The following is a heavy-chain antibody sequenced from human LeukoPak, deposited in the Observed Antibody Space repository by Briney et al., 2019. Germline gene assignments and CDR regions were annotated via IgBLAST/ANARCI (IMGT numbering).Heavy chain of an antibody. Sequence: SETLSLTCTVSGGSISSYYWSWIRQPPGKGLEWIGYIYYSGSTNYNPSLKSRVTISVDTSKNQFSLKLSSVTAADTAVYYCARAAERRYSPFDYWGQGTLVTVSS. CDR2: IYYSGST. J-gene: IGHJ4*02. CDR1: GGSISSYY. D-gene: IGHD2-21*01. CDR3: ARAAERRYSPFDY. V-gene: IGHV4-59*01.